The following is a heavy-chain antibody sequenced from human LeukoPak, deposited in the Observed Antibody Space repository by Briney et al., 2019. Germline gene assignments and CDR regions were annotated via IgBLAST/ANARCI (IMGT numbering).Heavy chain of an antibody. J-gene: IGHJ5*02. CDR3: ARDLSFGFGELRPNWFDP. V-gene: IGHV1-46*01. Sequence: ASVKVSCKASGYTFTSYYMHWVRQAPGQGLEWMGIINPSGGSTSYAQKFQGRVTMTRDTSTSTVYMELSSLRSEDTAVYYCARDLSFGFGELRPNWFDPWGQGTLVTVSS. CDR2: INPSGGST. CDR1: GYTFTSYY. D-gene: IGHD3-10*01.